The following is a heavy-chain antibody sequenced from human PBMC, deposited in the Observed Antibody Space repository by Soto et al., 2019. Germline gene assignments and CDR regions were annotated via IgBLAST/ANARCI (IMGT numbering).Heavy chain of an antibody. V-gene: IGHV4-30-4*01. CDR3: ASMRTPATVFYFFDY. CDR2: ISYSGST. Sequence: QVQLQESGPGLVKPSQTLSLTCTVSGGSISSGNYYWSWIRQPPGKGLEWIGFISYSGSTYYSTSLKNPFTRSVDTSKSHFSLNLSFVTAADTSVYYCASMRTPATVFYFFDYWGQGSLFTVSS. J-gene: IGHJ4*02. D-gene: IGHD2-15*01. CDR1: GGSISSGNYY.